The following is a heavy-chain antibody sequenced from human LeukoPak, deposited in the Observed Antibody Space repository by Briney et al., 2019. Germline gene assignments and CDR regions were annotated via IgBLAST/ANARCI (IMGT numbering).Heavy chain of an antibody. CDR2: IIPIFGTA. CDR1: GGTFSSYA. CDR3: ARENPTLVGAAGYYYGMDV. Sequence: ASVKVSCKASGGTFSSYAISWVRQAPGQGLEWMGGIIPIFGTANYAQKFQGRVTITADESTSTAYMELSSLRSEDTAVYYCARENPTLVGAAGYYYGMDVWGQGTTVTVSS. J-gene: IGHJ6*02. V-gene: IGHV1-69*13. D-gene: IGHD1-26*01.